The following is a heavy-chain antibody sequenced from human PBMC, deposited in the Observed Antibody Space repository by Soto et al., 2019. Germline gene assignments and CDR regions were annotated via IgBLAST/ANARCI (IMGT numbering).Heavy chain of an antibody. V-gene: IGHV1-8*01. D-gene: IGHD6-6*01. CDR3: ARGFVAARRACSY. CDR2: MNPNSGNT. J-gene: IGHJ4*02. CDR1: GYTFTSDD. Sequence: VSVKVSCKASGYTFTSDDINWVREATGQGLEWMGWMNPNSGNTGYAQKFQGRVTMTRNTSISTAYMELSSLRSEDTAVYYCARGFVAARRACSYWGQGTLVTVSS.